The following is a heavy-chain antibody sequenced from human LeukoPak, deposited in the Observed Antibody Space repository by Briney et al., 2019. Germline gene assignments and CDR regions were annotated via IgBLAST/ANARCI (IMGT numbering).Heavy chain of an antibody. CDR3: AKGWESSGWYYGMDV. CDR1: GFTFSSYG. D-gene: IGHD6-19*01. CDR2: ISYDGSNK. J-gene: IGHJ6*02. Sequence: GGSLRLSCAASGFTFSSYGMHWVRQAPGKGLEWVAVISYDGSNKYYADSVKGRFTISRDNSKNTLYLQVNSLRGEDTAVYSCAKGWESSGWYYGMDVWGQGTTVTVSS. V-gene: IGHV3-30*18.